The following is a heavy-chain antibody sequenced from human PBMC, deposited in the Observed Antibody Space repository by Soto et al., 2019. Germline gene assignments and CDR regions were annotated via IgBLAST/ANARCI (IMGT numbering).Heavy chain of an antibody. CDR3: AIGDYGDY. Sequence: QVQLVQSGAEVEKPGASVKVSCKASGYTFTTYGITWVRQAPGQGLEWMGWISTYNGHTNYAQKLQGRVTMTTDTSTGTGYMELRNLRCDDTAVYYCAIGDYGDYWGQGTLVTVSS. CDR1: GYTFTTYG. V-gene: IGHV1-18*01. CDR2: ISTYNGHT. J-gene: IGHJ4*02.